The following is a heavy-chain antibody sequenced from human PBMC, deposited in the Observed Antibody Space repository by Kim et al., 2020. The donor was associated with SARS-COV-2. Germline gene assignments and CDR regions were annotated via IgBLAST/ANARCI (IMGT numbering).Heavy chain of an antibody. D-gene: IGHD2-2*01. CDR2: INHSGST. CDR1: GGSFSGYY. J-gene: IGHJ5*02. CDR3: ARGSPRNCSSTSCYNWFDP. Sequence: SETLSLTCAVYGGSFSGYYWSWIRQPPGKGLEWIGEINHSGSTNYNPSLKSRVTISVDTSKNQFSLKLSSVTAADTAVYYCARGSPRNCSSTSCYNWFDPWGQGTLVTVSS. V-gene: IGHV4-34*01.